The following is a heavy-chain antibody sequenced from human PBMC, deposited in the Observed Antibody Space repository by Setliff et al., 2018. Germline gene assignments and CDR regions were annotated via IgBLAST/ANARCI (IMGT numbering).Heavy chain of an antibody. CDR1: GYTFTDYG. D-gene: IGHD2-2*01. CDR2: ISPYSGNT. J-gene: IGHJ4*02. Sequence: ASVKVSCKASGYTFTDYGVTWVRQAPGQGLEWVGWISPYSGNTYYAPKFQGRITMTTDTSTTTAYMELKSLRSDDTAIYYCSRLVRYCTRTSCQRLSGDDYWGQGAMVTVSS. CDR3: SRLVRYCTRTSCQRLSGDDY. V-gene: IGHV1-18*01.